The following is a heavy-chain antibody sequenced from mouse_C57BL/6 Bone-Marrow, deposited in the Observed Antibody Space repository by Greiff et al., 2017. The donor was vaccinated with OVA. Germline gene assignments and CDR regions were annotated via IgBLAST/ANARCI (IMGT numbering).Heavy chain of an antibody. J-gene: IGHJ3*01. CDR3: AIPYYGTWFAY. Sequence: QVQLQQSGPELVKPGASVKISCKASGYAFSSSWMNWVKQRPGKGLEWIGRIYPGDGDTNYNGKFKGKATLTADKSSSTAYMQLSSLTSEDSAVYYCAIPYYGTWFAYWGQGTLVTVSA. CDR1: GYAFSSSW. V-gene: IGHV1-82*01. D-gene: IGHD2-10*01. CDR2: IYPGDGDT.